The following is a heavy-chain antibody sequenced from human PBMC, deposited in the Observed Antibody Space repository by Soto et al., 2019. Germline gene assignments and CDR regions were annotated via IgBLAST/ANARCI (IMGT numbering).Heavy chain of an antibody. J-gene: IGHJ4*02. V-gene: IGHV4-59*02. CDR1: DGSVTGYC. Sequence: PSETLSLTCSVSDGSVTGYCWSWIRQPPGKGLEWIGCIDYNGRAHYNPSLTSRVTMFLDTSNNHFSLKLSSVTTTDTAVYYCARGPDHSKVGYWGQGTLVTVSS. D-gene: IGHD4-4*01. CDR2: IDYNGRA. CDR3: ARGPDHSKVGY.